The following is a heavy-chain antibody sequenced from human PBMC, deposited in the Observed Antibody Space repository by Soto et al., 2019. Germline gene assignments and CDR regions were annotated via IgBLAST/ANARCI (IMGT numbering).Heavy chain of an antibody. CDR1: GGTFSSYA. Sequence: QVQLVQSGAEVKKPGSSVKVSCKASGGTFSSYAISWVRQAPGQGLEWMGGIIPSFGTANYAQKFQGRVTITADESTSTACMELSSLRSEDTAVYYCARDSGVGCLQLRGRYYFDYWGQGTLVTVSS. J-gene: IGHJ4*02. D-gene: IGHD1-26*01. CDR2: IIPSFGTA. V-gene: IGHV1-69*01. CDR3: ARDSGVGCLQLRGRYYFDY.